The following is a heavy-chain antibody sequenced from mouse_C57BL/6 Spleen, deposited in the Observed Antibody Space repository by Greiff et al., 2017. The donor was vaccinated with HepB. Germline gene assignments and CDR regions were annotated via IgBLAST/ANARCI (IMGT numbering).Heavy chain of an antibody. J-gene: IGHJ1*01. CDR1: GYAFSSYW. V-gene: IGHV1-80*01. D-gene: IGHD2-2*01. CDR2: IYPGDGDT. Sequence: VQLQQSGAELVKPGASVKISCKASGYAFSSYWMNWVKQRPGKGLEWIGQIYPGDGDTKYNGMFKGKATLTADKYSSAAYMLLSSLTSEDSAVYLCARSGDGYDWYFDVWRSGTTVPVPS. CDR3: ARSGDGYDWYFDV.